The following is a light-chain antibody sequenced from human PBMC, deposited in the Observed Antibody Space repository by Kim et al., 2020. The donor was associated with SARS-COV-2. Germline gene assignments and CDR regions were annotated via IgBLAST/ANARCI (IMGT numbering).Light chain of an antibody. Sequence: QSALTQPASVSGSPGQSITIACTGTSSDVGDYDYVSWYQQHPGKAPKLMISDVSKRPSGVSIRFSGSKSGNTASLTISELQAEDEADYYCSSYRSSSAWVFGGGTQLTVL. CDR1: SSDVGDYDY. CDR2: DVS. CDR3: SSYRSSSAWV. V-gene: IGLV2-14*01. J-gene: IGLJ3*02.